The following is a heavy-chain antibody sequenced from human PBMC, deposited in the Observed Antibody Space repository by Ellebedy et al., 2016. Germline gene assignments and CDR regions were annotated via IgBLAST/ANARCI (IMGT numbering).Heavy chain of an antibody. V-gene: IGHV3-30-3*01. J-gene: IGHJ6*03. CDR1: GFTFSSYA. Sequence: GGSLRLSXAASGFTFSSYAMHWVRQAPGKGLEWVAVISYDGSNKYYADSVKGRFTISRDNSKNTLYLQMNSLRAEDTAVYYCAREYSSSSDYYYYYMDVWGKGTTVTVSS. CDR2: ISYDGSNK. CDR3: AREYSSSSDYYYYYMDV. D-gene: IGHD6-6*01.